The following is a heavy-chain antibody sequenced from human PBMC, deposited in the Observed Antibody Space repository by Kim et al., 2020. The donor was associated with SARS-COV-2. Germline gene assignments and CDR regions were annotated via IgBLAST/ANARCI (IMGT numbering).Heavy chain of an antibody. CDR1: GFTFSSYA. V-gene: IGHV3-30*04. Sequence: GGSLRLSCAASGFTFSSYAMHWVRQAPGKGLEWVAVISYDGSNKYYADSVKGRFTISRDNSKNTLYLQMNSLRAEDTAVYYCARDQRYYGSGSPGGLPDYWGQGTLVTVSS. D-gene: IGHD3-10*01. J-gene: IGHJ4*02. CDR3: ARDQRYYGSGSPGGLPDY. CDR2: ISYDGSNK.